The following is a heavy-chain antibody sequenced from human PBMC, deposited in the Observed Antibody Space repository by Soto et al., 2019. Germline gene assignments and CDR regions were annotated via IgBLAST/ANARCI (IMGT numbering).Heavy chain of an antibody. CDR3: ARGGRRSPVMDV. CDR1: GGSISSGGYY. CDR2: IYYSGST. J-gene: IGHJ6*02. V-gene: IGHV4-31*03. Sequence: QVQLQESGPGLVKPSQTLSLTCTVSGGSISSGGYYWSWIRQHPGKGLEWIGYIYYSGSTYYNPTLKSRVTISVDASKNQFSLKLSSVTAADTAVYYCARGGRRSPVMDVWGQGTTVTVSS.